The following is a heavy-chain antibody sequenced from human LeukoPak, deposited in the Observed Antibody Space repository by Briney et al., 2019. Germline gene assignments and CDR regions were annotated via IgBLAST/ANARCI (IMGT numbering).Heavy chain of an antibody. D-gene: IGHD2-2*01. V-gene: IGHV1-18*01. J-gene: IGHJ4*02. CDR1: GYTFTSYG. CDR3: ARALYHTFDY. CDR2: ISADSGNT. Sequence: ASVKVSCKASGYTFTSYGISWVRQAPGQGLEWIGWISADSGNTNYVQKLQGRVTMTTDTSTSTAYRELRSLRSDDTAVYYCARALYHTFDYWGQGTLVIVSS.